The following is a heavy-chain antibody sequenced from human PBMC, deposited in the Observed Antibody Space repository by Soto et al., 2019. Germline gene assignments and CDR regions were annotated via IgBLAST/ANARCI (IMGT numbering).Heavy chain of an antibody. CDR3: ATDQRRRYYYGMDV. V-gene: IGHV1-24*01. J-gene: IGHJ6*02. CDR2: FDPEDGET. Sequence: ASVKVSCKVSGYTLTELSMHWVRQAPGKGLEGMGGFDPEDGETIYAQKFQGRVTMTEDTSTDTAYMELSGLRSEDTAVYYCATDQRRRYYYGMDVWGQGTTVTVAS. CDR1: GYTLTELS.